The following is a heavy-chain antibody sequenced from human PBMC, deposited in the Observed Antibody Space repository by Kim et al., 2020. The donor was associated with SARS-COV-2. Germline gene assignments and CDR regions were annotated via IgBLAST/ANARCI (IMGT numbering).Heavy chain of an antibody. Sequence: QQFQGRVTITRDTSESTAFMELSSRTSEDTAIYYCARDGTTRNGGYYFDYWGQGALVTVSS. D-gene: IGHD1-1*01. CDR3: ARDGTTRNGGYYFDY. J-gene: IGHJ4*01. V-gene: IGHV1-3*01.